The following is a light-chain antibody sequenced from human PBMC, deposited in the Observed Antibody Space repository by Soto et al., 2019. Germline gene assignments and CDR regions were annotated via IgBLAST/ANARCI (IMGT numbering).Light chain of an antibody. CDR2: GAS. CDR3: QQYNNWPPSYT. Sequence: EIVMTQSPATLSVSPGERANLSCWASESITNNLAWYQQRPGQAPILLIYGASTRATGIPARFSGSGFGTEFTLTINSLQSEDFAVYYCQQYNNWPPSYTFGQGTKLEIK. J-gene: IGKJ2*01. V-gene: IGKV3-15*01. CDR1: ESITNN.